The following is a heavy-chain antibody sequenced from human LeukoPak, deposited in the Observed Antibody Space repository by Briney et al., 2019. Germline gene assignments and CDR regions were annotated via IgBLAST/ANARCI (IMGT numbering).Heavy chain of an antibody. CDR3: ARGRVFRQRAAAWFDP. D-gene: IGHD6-25*01. CDR1: GYTFTSYD. Sequence: GASVKVSCKASGYTFTSYDINWVRQATGQGLEWMGWMNPNSGNTGYAQKFQGRVTMTRNTSISTAYMELSSLRSEDTAVYYCARGRVFRQRAAAWFDPWGQGTLVTVSS. J-gene: IGHJ5*02. CDR2: MNPNSGNT. V-gene: IGHV1-8*01.